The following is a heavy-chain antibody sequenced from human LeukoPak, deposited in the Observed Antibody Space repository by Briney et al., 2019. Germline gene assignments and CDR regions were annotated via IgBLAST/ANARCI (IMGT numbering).Heavy chain of an antibody. V-gene: IGHV3-30*03. Sequence: GRSLRLSCAASGFTFSSYGMHWVRQAPGKGLEWVAVISYDGSNKYYADSVKGRFTISRDNSKNTLYLQMNSLRAEDTAVYYCAVDYVWGSYRSIDYWGQGTLVTVSS. CDR1: GFTFSSYG. J-gene: IGHJ4*02. CDR3: AVDYVWGSYRSIDY. D-gene: IGHD3-16*02. CDR2: ISYDGSNK.